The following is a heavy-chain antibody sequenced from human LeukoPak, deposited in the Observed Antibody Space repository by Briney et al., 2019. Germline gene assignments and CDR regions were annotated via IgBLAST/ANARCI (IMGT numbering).Heavy chain of an antibody. Sequence: ASVKVSCKASGYTFTGYYMHWVRQAPGQGLEWMGWINPNSGGTNYAQKFQGRVTITRNTSISTAYMELSSLRSEDTAVYYCARGIAVGWFDPWGQGTLVTVSS. CDR2: INPNSGGT. D-gene: IGHD6-19*01. V-gene: IGHV1-2*02. CDR1: GYTFTGYY. CDR3: ARGIAVGWFDP. J-gene: IGHJ5*02.